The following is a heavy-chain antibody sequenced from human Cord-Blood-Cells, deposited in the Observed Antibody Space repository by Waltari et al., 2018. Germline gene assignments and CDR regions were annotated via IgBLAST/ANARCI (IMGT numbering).Heavy chain of an antibody. CDR1: GGSISSHY. J-gene: IGHJ5*02. Sequence: QVQLQESGPGLVKTSATLSLTCTVSGGSISSHYWSWIRQPPGKGLEWIGYLYYSGSTNCNPALRSRVTISVDTSKNQGSLKLSAVTAADTAVYYWARGPEVITGGCDPWGQGTLVTVSS. D-gene: IGHD3-22*01. V-gene: IGHV4-59*11. CDR3: ARGPEVITGGCDP. CDR2: LYYSGST.